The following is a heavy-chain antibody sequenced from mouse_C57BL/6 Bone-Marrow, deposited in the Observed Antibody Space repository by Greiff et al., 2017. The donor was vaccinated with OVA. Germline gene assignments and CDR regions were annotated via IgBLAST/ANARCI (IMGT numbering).Heavy chain of an antibody. CDR3: ALIQAFAY. V-gene: IGHV1-7*01. Sequence: QVQLQQSGADLAKPGASVKLSCKASGYTFTSYWMTWVNQRPGQGLEWIGYINPSSGYTKYNQKFKDKATLTADKSSSTAYMQLSSLTYVDSAVYYCALIQAFAYWGQGTLVTVSA. CDR1: GYTFTSYW. J-gene: IGHJ3*01. CDR2: INPSSGYT.